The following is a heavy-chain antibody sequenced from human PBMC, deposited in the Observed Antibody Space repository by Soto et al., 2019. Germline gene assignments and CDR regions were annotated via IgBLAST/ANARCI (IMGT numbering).Heavy chain of an antibody. V-gene: IGHV4-30-4*01. CDR2: IYYSGST. CDR3: ARDRDFWSGYPPQYGMDV. CDR1: GGSISSGDYY. D-gene: IGHD3-3*01. J-gene: IGHJ6*02. Sequence: SETLSLTCTVSGGSISSGDYYWSWIRQPPGKGLEWIGYIYYSGSTYYNPSLKSRVTISVDTSKNQFSLKLSSVTAADTAVYYCARDRDFWSGYPPQYGMDVWGQGTTVTVSS.